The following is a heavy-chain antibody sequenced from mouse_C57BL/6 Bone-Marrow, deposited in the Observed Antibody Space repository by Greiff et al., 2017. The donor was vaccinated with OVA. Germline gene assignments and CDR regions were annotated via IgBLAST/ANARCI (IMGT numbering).Heavy chain of an antibody. J-gene: IGHJ3*01. D-gene: IGHD1-1*01. Sequence: EVKLMESGGGLVQPGGSLKLSCAASGFTFSDYGMAWVRQAPRKGPEWVAFISNLAYSIDYADTVTGRFTISRENAKNTLYLEMGSLRSEDTAMYYGARQGAYGSSCEFAYWGQGTLVTVSA. CDR3: ARQGAYGSSCEFAY. CDR1: GFTFSDYG. V-gene: IGHV5-15*01. CDR2: ISNLAYSI.